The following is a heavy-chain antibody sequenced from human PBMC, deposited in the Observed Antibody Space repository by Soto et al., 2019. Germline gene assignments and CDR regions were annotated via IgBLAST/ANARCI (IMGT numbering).Heavy chain of an antibody. CDR3: AKGRGFYSDNYFDP. Sequence: QVQLLESGPGLVKPSETLSLTCSVSLDSISNSYWTWIRQPAGKGLEWIGHIYSIGNANYNPSLKSRVTMSLDTSKNQFSLSLKSVTAADTAIYYCAKGRGFYSDNYFDPWGQGTQVTVSS. J-gene: IGHJ5*02. CDR2: IYSIGNA. CDR1: LDSISNSY. V-gene: IGHV4-4*07. D-gene: IGHD3-22*01.